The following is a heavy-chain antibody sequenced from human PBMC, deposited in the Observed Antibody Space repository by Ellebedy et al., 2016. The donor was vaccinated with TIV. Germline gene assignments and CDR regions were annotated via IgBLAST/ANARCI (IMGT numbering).Heavy chain of an antibody. V-gene: IGHV3-23*01. CDR2: ISGSGGST. J-gene: IGHJ3*02. Sequence: GGSLRLXCAASGFTFSSYAMSWVRQAPGKGLEWVSAISGSGGSTYYADSVKGRFTISRDNSKNTLYLQMNSLRAEDTAVYYCANLPTPVRGVPLYRPRNDAFDIWGQGTMVTVSS. CDR3: ANLPTPVRGVPLYRPRNDAFDI. D-gene: IGHD3-10*01. CDR1: GFTFSSYA.